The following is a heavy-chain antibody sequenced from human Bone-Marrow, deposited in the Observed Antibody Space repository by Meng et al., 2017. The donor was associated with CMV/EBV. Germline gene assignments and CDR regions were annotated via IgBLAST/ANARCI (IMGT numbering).Heavy chain of an antibody. CDR1: GFTFSSYS. CDR3: ARDDGSSSHYYYYGMDV. Sequence: GGSLRLSFAASGFTFSSYSMNWVRQAPGKGLEWVSSISSSSSYIYYADSVKGRFTISRDNAKNSLYLQMNSLRAEDTAVYYCARDDGSSSHYYYYGMDVWGQGTTVTVSS. V-gene: IGHV3-21*01. J-gene: IGHJ6*02. CDR2: ISSSSSYI. D-gene: IGHD6-6*01.